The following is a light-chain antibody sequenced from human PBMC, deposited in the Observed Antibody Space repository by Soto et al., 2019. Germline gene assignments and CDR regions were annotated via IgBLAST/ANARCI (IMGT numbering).Light chain of an antibody. Sequence: QSVLTQPRSVSGSPGQSVTMSCTGTSSDVGGYNYVSWCQQHPGKVPKLMIYDVSKRPSGVPDRFSGSKSGNTASLTISGLQAEDEADYYCCSYAGRYPYVFGTGTKVTVL. CDR2: DVS. CDR1: SSDVGGYNY. J-gene: IGLJ1*01. CDR3: CSYAGRYPYV. V-gene: IGLV2-11*01.